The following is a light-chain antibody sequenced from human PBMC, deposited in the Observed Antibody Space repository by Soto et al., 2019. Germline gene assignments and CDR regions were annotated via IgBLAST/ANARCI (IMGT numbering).Light chain of an antibody. CDR1: HDIKKY. CDR3: QQFDDLPLN. CDR2: DAS. Sequence: DIQMTQSPSSLSASVGDRVTITCQASHDIKKYLNWYQQKAHKVPKLLIHDASTLATGVPSRFTGSGSGTDFTLTITSLQPEDVATYYCQQFDDLPLNFGGGTKVDI. J-gene: IGKJ4*01. V-gene: IGKV1-33*01.